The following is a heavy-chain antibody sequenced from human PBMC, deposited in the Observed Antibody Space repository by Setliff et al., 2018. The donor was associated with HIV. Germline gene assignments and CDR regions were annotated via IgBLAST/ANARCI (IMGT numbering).Heavy chain of an antibody. J-gene: IGHJ4*02. V-gene: IGHV3-74*01. Sequence: GGSLRLSCAASGFTFSASWMHWVRLAPGKGLVWVSRLSSDGSDTRYADSVKGRFTISRDNAKNLLYLQMNSLRDEDSAVYYCARDLGGAGPTTFNFWGQGTLVTVSS. CDR1: GFTFSASW. D-gene: IGHD3-16*01. CDR3: ARDLGGAGPTTFNF. CDR2: LSSDGSDT.